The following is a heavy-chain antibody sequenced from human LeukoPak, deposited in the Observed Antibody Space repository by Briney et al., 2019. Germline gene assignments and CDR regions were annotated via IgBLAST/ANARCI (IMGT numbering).Heavy chain of an antibody. Sequence: SETLSLTCAVYGGSFSGYYWSWIRQPPGKGLEWIGEINHSGSTNYNPSLKNRVTISVDTSKNQFSLKLSSETAADTAVYYCATIYDFWSGFPAAESFDYWGQGTLVTVSS. CDR3: ATIYDFWSGFPAAESFDY. CDR1: GGSFSGYY. V-gene: IGHV4-34*01. J-gene: IGHJ4*02. D-gene: IGHD3-3*01. CDR2: INHSGST.